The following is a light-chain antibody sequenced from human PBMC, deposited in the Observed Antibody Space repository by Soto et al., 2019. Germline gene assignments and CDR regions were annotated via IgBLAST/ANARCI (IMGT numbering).Light chain of an antibody. CDR2: DAS. J-gene: IGKJ2*01. CDR3: QQYTYWPPHT. V-gene: IGKV3-15*01. CDR1: QSVSHN. Sequence: EIVMTQSPANLSVSPGERATLSCRASQSVSHNLAWYQQKPGQAPRLLIYDASTRATGIPARVSGSGSGTDFTLIISSLQSEDFAVYYCQQYTYWPPHTFSQGTKLEIK.